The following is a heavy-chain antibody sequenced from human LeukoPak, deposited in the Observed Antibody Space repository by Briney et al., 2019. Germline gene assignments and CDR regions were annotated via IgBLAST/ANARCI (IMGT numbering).Heavy chain of an antibody. CDR1: GFTFSSYA. Sequence: GGSLRLSCASSGFTFSSYAMSWVRQAPGKGLEWVSSISGSGGSTYYADSVKGRFTISRDNSKNTLYLQMNSLRVEDTAVYYCAKGLSSGWNLKGSDYWGQGTLVTASS. CDR3: AKGLSSGWNLKGSDY. V-gene: IGHV3-23*01. D-gene: IGHD6-19*01. CDR2: ISGSGGST. J-gene: IGHJ4*02.